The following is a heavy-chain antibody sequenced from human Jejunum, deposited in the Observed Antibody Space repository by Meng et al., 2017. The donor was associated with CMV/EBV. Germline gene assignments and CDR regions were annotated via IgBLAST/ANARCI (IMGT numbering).Heavy chain of an antibody. V-gene: IGHV4-39*06. CDR3: ARKVGATDYFDY. CDR1: SDSISSTSYA. J-gene: IGHJ4*02. D-gene: IGHD1-26*01. CDR2: IYYSGST. Sequence: RLQLQGSGPGLGKPVAPLSLTCTVSSDSISSTSYAWGWIRQPPGKGLEWIGSIYYSGSTYYNPSLKSRVTISIDTSKNQFSLKLSSVTAADTAVYYCARKVGATDYFDYWGQGTLVTVSS.